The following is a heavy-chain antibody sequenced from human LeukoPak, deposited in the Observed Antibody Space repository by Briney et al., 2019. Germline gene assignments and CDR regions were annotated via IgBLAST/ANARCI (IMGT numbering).Heavy chain of an antibody. D-gene: IGHD2-15*01. CDR3: ARGAWATRLGS. V-gene: IGHV4-34*01. J-gene: IGHJ4*02. CDR1: GESLNSYY. CDR2: IYESGTT. Sequence: PSETLSLTCAVYGESLNSYYWSWVRQHPGEGLEWIGEIYESGTTEYNPSLKSRVTISMVPSKQQFSLSLSSVTAADTAVYYCARGAWATRLGSWGLGTPVIVSS.